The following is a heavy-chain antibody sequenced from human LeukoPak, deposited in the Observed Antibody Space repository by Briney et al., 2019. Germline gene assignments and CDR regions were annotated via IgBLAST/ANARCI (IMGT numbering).Heavy chain of an antibody. J-gene: IGHJ4*02. D-gene: IGHD3-22*01. CDR3: ARGQNHYDSSGYSGPFDY. CDR1: GFTVSSNY. V-gene: IGHV3-66*01. CDR2: IYSGGST. Sequence: GGSLRLSCAASGFTVSSNYMSWVRQAPGKGLEWVSVIYSGGSTYYADSVKGRFTISRDNSKNTLYLQMNSLRAEDTAVYYCARGQNHYDSSGYSGPFDYWGQGTLVTVSS.